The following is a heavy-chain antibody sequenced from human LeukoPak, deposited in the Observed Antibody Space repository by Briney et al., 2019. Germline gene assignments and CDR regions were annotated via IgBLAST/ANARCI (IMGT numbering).Heavy chain of an antibody. V-gene: IGHV3-23*01. CDR3: ARYTTVTTAWFDY. Sequence: GGSLRLSCAASGFTFSSYAMSWVRQAPGKGLEWVSAISGSGGSTYYADSVKGRFTISRDNSKNTLYLQMNSLRAEDTAVYYCARYTTVTTAWFDYWGQGTLVTVSS. CDR1: GFTFSSYA. CDR2: ISGSGGST. J-gene: IGHJ4*02. D-gene: IGHD4-11*01.